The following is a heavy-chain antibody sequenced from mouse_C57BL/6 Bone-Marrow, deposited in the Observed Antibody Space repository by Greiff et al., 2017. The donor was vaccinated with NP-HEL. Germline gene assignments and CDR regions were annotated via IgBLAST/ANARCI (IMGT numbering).Heavy chain of an antibody. V-gene: IGHV1-69*01. Sequence: QVQLQQSGAELVMPGASVKLSCKASGYTFTSYWMHWVKQRPGQGLEWIGEIDPSDSYTNYNQKFKGKSTLTVDKSSSTAYMQLSSLTSEDSAVYYCASQLRYTDAMDYWGQGTSVTVSS. D-gene: IGHD3-2*02. CDR2: IDPSDSYT. J-gene: IGHJ4*01. CDR1: GYTFTSYW. CDR3: ASQLRYTDAMDY.